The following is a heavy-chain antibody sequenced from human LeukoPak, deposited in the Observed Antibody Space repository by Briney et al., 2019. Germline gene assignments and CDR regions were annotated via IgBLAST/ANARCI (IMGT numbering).Heavy chain of an antibody. V-gene: IGHV3-23*01. CDR1: GFTFSSYA. D-gene: IGHD3-22*01. Sequence: GGSLRLSCAASGFTFSSYAMSWVRQAPGKGLEWVSGISTNGGSTSYADSVKGRFTISRDNPGNTLYMQMNSLSAEDTDVYYCSVMHRYYDGSGYWVQWGQRTLVTVSS. J-gene: IGHJ4*02. CDR2: ISTNGGST. CDR3: SVMHRYYDGSGYWVQ.